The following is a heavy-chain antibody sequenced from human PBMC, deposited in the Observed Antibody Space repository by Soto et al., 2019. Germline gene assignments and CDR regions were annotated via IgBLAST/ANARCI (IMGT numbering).Heavy chain of an antibody. V-gene: IGHV3-23*01. CDR3: AILSGSYRSSTFDY. Sequence: GVLRLSCAASGFTFSSYAMSWVRQAPGKGLEWVSAISGSGGSTYYAGSVKGRFTISRDNSKNTLYLQMNSLRAEDTAVYYCAILSGSYRSSTFDYWGQGTLVTVSS. D-gene: IGHD1-26*01. J-gene: IGHJ4*02. CDR1: GFTFSSYA. CDR2: ISGSGGST.